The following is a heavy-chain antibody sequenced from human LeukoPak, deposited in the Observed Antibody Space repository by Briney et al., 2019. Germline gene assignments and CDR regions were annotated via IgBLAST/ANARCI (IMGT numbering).Heavy chain of an antibody. J-gene: IGHJ4*02. CDR2: ISAYNGKT. CDR1: DYTFTNYG. V-gene: IGHV1-18*01. CDR3: ARTNLDCKNGVCYDY. D-gene: IGHD2-8*01. Sequence: ASVKVSCKASDYTFTNYGVSWVRQAPGQGLEWMGWISAYNGKTYYAQKFQGRVTVTTDTSTTTAYMDLRSLRSDDTAVYYCARTNLDCKNGVCYDYWGQGTPVTVSS.